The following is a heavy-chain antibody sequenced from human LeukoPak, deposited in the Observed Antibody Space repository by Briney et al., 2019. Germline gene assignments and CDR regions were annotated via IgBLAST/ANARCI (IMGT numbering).Heavy chain of an antibody. V-gene: IGHV3-23*01. J-gene: IGHJ3*01. D-gene: IGHD5-18*01. CDR3: ATVLHTAMTTWAAFGV. Sequence: PGGSLRLSCAVSGLTFSDYEMNWVRQAPGKGLQWVSAISETGGGTFYAGSVKGRFTISRDNSKNTLYLQMNSLRAEDTALYYCATVLHTAMTTWAAFGVWGPGTMVTVSS. CDR2: ISETGGGT. CDR1: GLTFSDYE.